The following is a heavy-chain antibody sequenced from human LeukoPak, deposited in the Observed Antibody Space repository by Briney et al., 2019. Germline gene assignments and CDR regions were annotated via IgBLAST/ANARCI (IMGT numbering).Heavy chain of an antibody. Sequence: SETLSLTCAVYGGSFSGYYWSWIRQPPGKGLEWIGEINHSGSTNYNPSLKSRVTISVDTSKNQFSLKLSSVTAADTAVYYCARGGEVGLDYWGQGTLVTVSS. CDR2: INHSGST. V-gene: IGHV4-34*01. D-gene: IGHD3-10*01. CDR3: ARGGEVGLDY. J-gene: IGHJ4*02. CDR1: GGSFSGYY.